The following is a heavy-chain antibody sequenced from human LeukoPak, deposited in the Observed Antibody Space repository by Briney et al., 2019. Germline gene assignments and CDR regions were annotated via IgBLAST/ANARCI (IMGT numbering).Heavy chain of an antibody. D-gene: IGHD5-18*01. CDR3: ARHVDTAMAKGVFDI. CDR2: IDPDGRST. CDR1: GFTFRSHW. Sequence: QSGGSLRLSCAASGFTFRSHWMHWVRPAPGKGLEWVSYIDPDGRSTSYADSVKGRFTISRDNVKNTLYLQMNSLRAEDTAVYYCARHVDTAMAKGVFDIWGQGTMVTVSS. V-gene: IGHV3-74*01. J-gene: IGHJ3*02.